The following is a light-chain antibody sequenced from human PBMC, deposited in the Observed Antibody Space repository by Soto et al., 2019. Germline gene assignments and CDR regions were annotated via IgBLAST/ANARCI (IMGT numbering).Light chain of an antibody. CDR1: QSISSY. CDR3: QQSYSTPT. CDR2: AAS. Sequence: DIQMTQSPSSLSASVGDRVTITCRASQSISSYLNWYQPKPGKAPKLLIYAASSLQSGVPSRFSGSGSGTDFTLTISSLQPEDFATYYCQQSYSTPTFGGGTKVDIK. J-gene: IGKJ4*01. V-gene: IGKV1-39*01.